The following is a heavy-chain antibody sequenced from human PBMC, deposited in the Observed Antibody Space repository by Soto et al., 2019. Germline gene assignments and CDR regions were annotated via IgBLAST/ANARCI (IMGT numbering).Heavy chain of an antibody. V-gene: IGHV4-39*01. CDR1: GDSISSSNYF. J-gene: IGHJ4*02. CDR2: IFYSGST. D-gene: IGHD6-19*01. Sequence: PSETLSLTCTVSGDSISSSNYFWGWIRQPPGKGLEWIGTIFYSGSTYYNPSLKSRVTISVDTSKNQFSLELTSVTAADTALYYCARRYGWLYFDYWGQGSLVTVSS. CDR3: ARRYGWLYFDY.